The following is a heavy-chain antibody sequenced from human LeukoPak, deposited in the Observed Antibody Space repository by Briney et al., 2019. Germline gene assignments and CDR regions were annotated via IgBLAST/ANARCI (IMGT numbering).Heavy chain of an antibody. CDR2: IQQDGSGK. D-gene: IGHD3-10*01. V-gene: IGHV3-7*01. J-gene: IGHJ4*02. CDR3: ARVRRLRTRGVMDPLDY. CDR1: GFTFNYYW. Sequence: GGSLRLSCAASGFTFNYYWLTWVRQAPGKGLEWVANIQQDGSGKYYVVSVKGRFIISRDNAKNSLYLQMNSLRAEDTAVYYCARVRRLRTRGVMDPLDYWGQGTLVTVSS.